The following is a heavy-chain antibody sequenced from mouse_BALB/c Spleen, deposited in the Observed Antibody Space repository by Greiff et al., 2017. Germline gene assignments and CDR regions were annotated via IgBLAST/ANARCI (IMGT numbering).Heavy chain of an antibody. CDR1: GYAFSSYW. D-gene: IGHD2-4*01. J-gene: IGHJ4*01. CDR3: ARCGKIDYDYDYYAMDY. Sequence: VQLQQSGAELVRPGSSVKISCKASGYAFSSYWMNWVKQRPGQGLEWIGQIYPGDGDTNYNGKFKGKATLTADKSSSTAYMQLSSLTSEDSTVYFCARCGKIDYDYDYYAMDYWGQGTSVTVSS. V-gene: IGHV1-80*01. CDR2: IYPGDGDT.